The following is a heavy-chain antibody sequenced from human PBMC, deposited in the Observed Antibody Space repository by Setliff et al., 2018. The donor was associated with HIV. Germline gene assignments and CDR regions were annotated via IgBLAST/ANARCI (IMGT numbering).Heavy chain of an antibody. CDR3: ARPLTTSYYFWGEAFAI. CDR2: FHYSGST. V-gene: IGHV4-39*01. Sequence: PSETLSLTCNVSGDSINTDNYYWGWIRQPPGKDLEWIGSFHYSGSTSYNPSLRSRVTISVDTSKNQFSLELTSVTATDTAVYYCARPLTTSYYFWGEAFAIWGQGTMVTVSS. D-gene: IGHD3-10*02. J-gene: IGHJ3*02. CDR1: GDSINTDNYY.